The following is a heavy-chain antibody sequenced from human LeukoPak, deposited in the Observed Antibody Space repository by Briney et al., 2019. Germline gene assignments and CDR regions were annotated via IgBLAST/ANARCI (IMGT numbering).Heavy chain of an antibody. CDR2: MNPNSGNT. CDR1: GYTFTSYD. D-gene: IGHD5-24*01. V-gene: IGHV1-8*01. CDR3: AVEMATNLGNFDY. J-gene: IGHJ4*02. Sequence: ASVKVSCKASGYTFTSYDINWVRQATGQGLEWMGWMNPNSGNTGYAQKFQGRVTMTRNTSISTAYMELSSLRSEDTAVYYCAVEMATNLGNFDYWGQGTLVTVSS.